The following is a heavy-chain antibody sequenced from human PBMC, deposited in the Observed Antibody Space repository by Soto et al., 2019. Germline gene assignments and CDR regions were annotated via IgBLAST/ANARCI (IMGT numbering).Heavy chain of an antibody. D-gene: IGHD2-2*01. V-gene: IGHV1-2*04. CDR1: GYTFTGYY. Sequence: ASVKVSCKASGYTFTGYYMHWVRQAPGQGFEWMGWINPNSGGTNYAQKFQGWVTMTRDTSISTAYMELSRLRSDDTAVYYCARGLRYCSSTSCYASGYYYYYMDVWGKGTTVTVSS. J-gene: IGHJ6*03. CDR3: ARGLRYCSSTSCYASGYYYYYMDV. CDR2: INPNSGGT.